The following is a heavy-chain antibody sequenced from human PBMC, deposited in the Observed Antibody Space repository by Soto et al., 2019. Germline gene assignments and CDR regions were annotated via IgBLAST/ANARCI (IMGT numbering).Heavy chain of an antibody. CDR1: GGSISSSSYY. V-gene: IGHV4-39*01. D-gene: IGHD3-22*01. J-gene: IGHJ4*02. CDR3: ASQGGVVVSGYGY. Sequence: SETLSLTCTVSGGSISSSSYYWGWIRQPPGKGLEWIGSIYYSGSTYYNPSLKSRVTISVDTSKNQFSLKLSSVTAADTAVYYCASQGGVVVSGYGYWGQGTLVTVS. CDR2: IYYSGST.